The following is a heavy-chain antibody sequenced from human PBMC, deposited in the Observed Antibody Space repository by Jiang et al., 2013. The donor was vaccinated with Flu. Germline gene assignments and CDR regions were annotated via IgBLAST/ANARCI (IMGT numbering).Heavy chain of an antibody. CDR3: AKDHSLVAWLVGMSFDY. J-gene: IGHJ4*02. CDR2: ISGGGSKT. V-gene: IGHV3-23*01. CDR1: GFHFGSYD. D-gene: IGHD6-19*01. Sequence: VQLLESGGGLVQPGGSLRLSCTASGFHFGSYDMSWVRQAPGKGLEWVSGISGGGSKTYYADSVKGRFTVSRDNSKNILYLQMNNLRAEDTAIYYCAKDHSLVAWLVGMSFDYWGQGSLVTVSS.